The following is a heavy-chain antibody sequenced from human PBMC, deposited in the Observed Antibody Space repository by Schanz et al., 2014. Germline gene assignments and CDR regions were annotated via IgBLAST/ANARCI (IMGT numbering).Heavy chain of an antibody. CDR2: INTGSGDT. D-gene: IGHD5-12*01. CDR3: ARGIGGYGANNYFDY. J-gene: IGHJ4*02. Sequence: QVHLVQSGAEVKRPGASVKVSCKASEYSFTSYSMHWVRQAPGQRLEWMGWINTGSGDTKYSHNFQGRVTITRDTSASTAYMELSSLRSEDTAVYSCARGIGGYGANNYFDYWGQGTLVTVSS. CDR1: EYSFTSYS. V-gene: IGHV1-3*04.